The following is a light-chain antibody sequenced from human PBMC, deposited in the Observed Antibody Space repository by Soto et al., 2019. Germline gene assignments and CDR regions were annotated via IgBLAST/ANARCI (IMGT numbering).Light chain of an antibody. Sequence: EIVLTQSPGTLSLSPGERATLSCRASQSVSNSYLAWYQQKPGQAPGLLIYGASSRATGIPDRFSGSWSGTDFTLTISRLEPEDFAVYYCQQYGSSPPITFGQGTRLEIK. CDR2: GAS. CDR3: QQYGSSPPIT. CDR1: QSVSNSY. V-gene: IGKV3-20*01. J-gene: IGKJ5*01.